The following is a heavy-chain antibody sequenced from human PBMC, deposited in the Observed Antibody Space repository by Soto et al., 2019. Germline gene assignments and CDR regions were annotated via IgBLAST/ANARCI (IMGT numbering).Heavy chain of an antibody. CDR3: ARAGYYDSSGYYWDYYYGMDV. CDR2: IIPIFGTA. CDR1: GGTFSSYA. Sequence: QVQLVQSWAEVKKPGSSVKVSCKASGGTFSSYAISWVRQAPGQGLEWMGGIIPIFGTANYAQKFQGSVTITADESTSTAYMELSSLRSEDTAVYYCARAGYYDSSGYYWDYYYGMDVWGQGTTVTVS. J-gene: IGHJ6*02. V-gene: IGHV1-69*01. D-gene: IGHD3-22*01.